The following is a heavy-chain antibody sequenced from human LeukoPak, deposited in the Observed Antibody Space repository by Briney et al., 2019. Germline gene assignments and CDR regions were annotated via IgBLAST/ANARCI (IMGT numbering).Heavy chain of an antibody. CDR1: GFTFSTYS. CDR3: ARYFGESAFDI. Sequence: GGSLRLSCAASGFTFSTYSMNWVRQAPGKGLEGVSSISSSSSYKYYADSVKGRFTISRDNAKNSLYLQMNSLRAEDTAVYYCARYFGESAFDIWGQGTMVTVSS. V-gene: IGHV3-21*01. J-gene: IGHJ3*02. CDR2: ISSSSSYK. D-gene: IGHD3-10*01.